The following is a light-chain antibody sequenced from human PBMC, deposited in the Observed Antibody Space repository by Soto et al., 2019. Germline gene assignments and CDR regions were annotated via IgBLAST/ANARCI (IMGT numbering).Light chain of an antibody. CDR2: DVF. Sequence: QSALTQPASVSGSPGQSITISCTGTNSDVGDYNYVSWYRQHPGQAPELMIYDVFNRPSGVSNRFSGSKSGNTASLTISGVQVDDEDDYYCSSYTSSSTLVFGGGTKLTVL. V-gene: IGLV2-14*01. CDR3: SSYTSSSTLV. J-gene: IGLJ2*01. CDR1: NSDVGDYNY.